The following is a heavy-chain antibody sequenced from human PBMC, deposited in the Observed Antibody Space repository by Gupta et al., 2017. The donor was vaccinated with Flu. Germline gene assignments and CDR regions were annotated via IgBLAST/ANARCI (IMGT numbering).Heavy chain of an antibody. V-gene: IGHV4-39*01. CDR1: GASISNDFY. Sequence: QLQLPESGPGLVKPSETLSLTCSVSGASISNDFYWGWLRQPPGDGLQGIGSIYYRGSTYYNPSFKSRVSLSVDTSENQIFLRLDSVTAADTALYFCARTMCADCYTAFDLWGQGALVTVSS. CDR2: IYYRGST. D-gene: IGHD2-21*02. J-gene: IGHJ4*02. CDR3: ARTMCADCYTAFDL.